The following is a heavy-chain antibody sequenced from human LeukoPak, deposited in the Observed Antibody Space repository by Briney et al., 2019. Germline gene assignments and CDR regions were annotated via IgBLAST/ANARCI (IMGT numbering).Heavy chain of an antibody. V-gene: IGHV1-2*02. CDR1: GYTFTGYY. CDR3: ARVAPYDSSAKDY. CDR2: INPNSGGT. D-gene: IGHD3-22*01. J-gene: IGHJ4*02. Sequence: ASVTVSCKASGYTFTGYYMHWVRQAPGQGLEWMGWINPNSGGTNYAQKFQGRVTMTRDTSISTAYMELSRLRSDDTAVYYCARVAPYDSSAKDYWGQGTLVTVSS.